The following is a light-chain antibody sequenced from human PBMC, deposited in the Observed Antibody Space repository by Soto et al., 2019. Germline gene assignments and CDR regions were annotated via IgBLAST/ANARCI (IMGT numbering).Light chain of an antibody. V-gene: IGKV1-39*01. Sequence: DIQMTQSPASLSASVGDRVTIACRASQSINIFLNWYQQKPWKAPQLLIYGASSLQSGVPSRFSAAGSGTDFNLSITSLQPEDCGTYCCQQSSGGPPFTFGRGTTVDIK. CDR2: GAS. J-gene: IGKJ3*01. CDR1: QSINIF. CDR3: QQSSGGPPFT.